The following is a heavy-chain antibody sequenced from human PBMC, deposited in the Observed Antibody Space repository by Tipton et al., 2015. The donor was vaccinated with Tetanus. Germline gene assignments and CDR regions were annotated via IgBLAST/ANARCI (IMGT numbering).Heavy chain of an antibody. CDR1: GDSISGSHYY. CDR3: VRGYSGDAF. J-gene: IGHJ4*02. D-gene: IGHD2-15*01. Sequence: GLVKPSEPLSLTCSVSGDSISGSHYYWGWVRQAPGKGLEWVANIRQDGDEKNYVDSVKGRFTISRDNTKSSVHLQMTSLREDDTAVYYCVRGYSGDAFWGQGTRVTVSS. CDR2: IRQDGDEK. V-gene: IGHV3-7*04.